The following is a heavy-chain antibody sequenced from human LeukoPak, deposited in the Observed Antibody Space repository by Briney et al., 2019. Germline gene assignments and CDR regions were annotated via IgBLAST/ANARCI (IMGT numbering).Heavy chain of an antibody. CDR2: ISTTSSYT. D-gene: IGHD2-2*02. J-gene: IGHJ5*02. CDR1: GFTFSSYA. CDR3: ARDWYCSSSICYTDRNWFDP. Sequence: GGSLRLSCSAAGFTFSSYAMHWVRQAPGKGLEWVSYISTTSSYTDYADSVRGRFTISRDNAKILLYLQMNSLRPEDTAVYYCARDWYCSSSICYTDRNWFDPRGQGTLVTVSS. V-gene: IGHV3-21*03.